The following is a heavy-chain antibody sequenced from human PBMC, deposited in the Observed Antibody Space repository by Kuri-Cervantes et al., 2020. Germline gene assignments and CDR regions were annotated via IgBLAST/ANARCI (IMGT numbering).Heavy chain of an antibody. J-gene: IGHJ5*02. CDR3: ARAARSIGTYYNWFDP. Sequence: SETLSLTCTVSGGSISSYDWSWIRQPPGKGLEWIGYICYSGSTNDNPSLKSRVTISVDTSKNQFSLKLSSVNAAVTAVYYCARAARSIGTYYNWFDPWGQGTLVTVSS. D-gene: IGHD3-22*01. CDR2: ICYSGST. V-gene: IGHV4-59*01. CDR1: GGSISSYD.